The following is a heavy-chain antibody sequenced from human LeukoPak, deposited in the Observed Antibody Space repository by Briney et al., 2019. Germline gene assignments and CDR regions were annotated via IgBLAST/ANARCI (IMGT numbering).Heavy chain of an antibody. CDR2: IYYSGST. Sequence: PSETLSLTCTVSGGSISSYYWSWIRQPPGRGLEWIGYIYYSGSTNYNPSLKSRVTISVDTSKDQLSLKLSSVTAADTAVYYCARGTQLWLPTNWFDPWGQGTLVTVSS. D-gene: IGHD5-18*01. CDR1: GGSISSYY. J-gene: IGHJ5*02. CDR3: ARGTQLWLPTNWFDP. V-gene: IGHV4-59*01.